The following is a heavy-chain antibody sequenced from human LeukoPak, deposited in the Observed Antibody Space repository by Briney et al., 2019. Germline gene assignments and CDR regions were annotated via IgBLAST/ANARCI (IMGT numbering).Heavy chain of an antibody. CDR2: INHSGGT. CDR1: GDSLNGSY. Sequence: SETLSLTCTLYGDSLNGSYWSWIRQPPGKGLKWIGEINHSGGTHYNPALWSRLTISIDTSKNKFSLQLTSVTAADTGVYFCARVSDIMISFGGAISYFDYWGQGALVTVSS. V-gene: IGHV4-34*01. CDR3: ARVSDIMISFGGAISYFDY. D-gene: IGHD3-16*02. J-gene: IGHJ4*02.